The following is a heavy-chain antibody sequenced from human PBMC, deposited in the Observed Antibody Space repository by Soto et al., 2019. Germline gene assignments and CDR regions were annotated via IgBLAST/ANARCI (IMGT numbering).Heavy chain of an antibody. J-gene: IGHJ5*02. CDR2: ITWNGVNI. CDR3: TQVAPPSRGHPADSPP. D-gene: IGHD1-26*01. Sequence: EVQLVESGGGLVQPGRSLRLSCAGSGFTFDEYAMHWVRQAPGKGLEWVASITWNGVNIGYADSVKGRFTISRDNAKNPVTPQRTHRSAEDTAWYYCTQVAPPSRGHPADSPPWGKGPLFTVS. V-gene: IGHV3-9*01. CDR1: GFTFDEYA.